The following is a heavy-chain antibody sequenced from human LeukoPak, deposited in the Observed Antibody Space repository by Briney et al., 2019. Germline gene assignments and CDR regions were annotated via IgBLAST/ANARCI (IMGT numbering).Heavy chain of an antibody. CDR3: ARGLSMVRGVIPYYFDY. Sequence: SETLSLTCTVSGGSISSYYWSWIRQPPGKGLEWIGYVYYGGNTKYNPSLKSRVTISVDTSKNQFSLRVNSVTAADTAVYYCARGLSMVRGVIPYYFDYWGQGTLVTVSS. V-gene: IGHV4-59*01. CDR1: GGSISSYY. J-gene: IGHJ4*02. D-gene: IGHD3-10*01. CDR2: VYYGGNT.